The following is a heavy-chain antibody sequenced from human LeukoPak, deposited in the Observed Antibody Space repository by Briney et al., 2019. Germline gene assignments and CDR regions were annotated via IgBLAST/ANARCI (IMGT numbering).Heavy chain of an antibody. CDR2: ISGSGGST. CDR1: EFTFSNYA. Sequence: GGSLRLSCAASEFTFSNYAMSWVRQAPGKGLEWVSAISGSGGSTYYADSVKGRFTISRDNSKNTLYLQMNSLRAEDTAVYYCAKHDIQPAGMDVWGQGTTVTVSS. D-gene: IGHD1-1*01. V-gene: IGHV3-23*01. CDR3: AKHDIQPAGMDV. J-gene: IGHJ6*02.